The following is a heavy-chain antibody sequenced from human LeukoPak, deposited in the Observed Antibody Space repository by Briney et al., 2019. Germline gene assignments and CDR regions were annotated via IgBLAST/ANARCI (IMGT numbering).Heavy chain of an antibody. CDR2: IRRKAYGGTT. V-gene: IGHV3-49*04. D-gene: IGHD2-2*01. CDR1: GFTFGDYA. Sequence: PGGSLRLSCVASGFTFGDYAMSWVRQAPGKGLEWVGFIRRKAYGGTTEYAASVKGRFTISRDDSRSIAYLQMNSLKTEDTAVYYCARDTFMGRPYCSSTSCYHDYYMDVWGKGTTVTISS. J-gene: IGHJ6*03. CDR3: ARDTFMGRPYCSSTSCYHDYYMDV.